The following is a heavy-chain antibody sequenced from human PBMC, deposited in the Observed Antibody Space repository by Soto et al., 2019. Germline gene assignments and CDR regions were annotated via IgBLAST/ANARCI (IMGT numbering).Heavy chain of an antibody. J-gene: IGHJ4*02. CDR2: IKNKANSYTT. D-gene: IGHD1-1*01. CDR3: TRVRPRGPTRYLGY. V-gene: IGHV3-72*01. Sequence: EVQLVESGGGLVQPGGSLRLSCAASGFTFSDHYMDWVRQAPGKGLEWVGRIKNKANSYTTQYAASVRGRFTISRDDSKNLLFPQMNRLTTDGTGLFYLTRVRPRGPTRYLGYWGQGALVTVSS. CDR1: GFTFSDHY.